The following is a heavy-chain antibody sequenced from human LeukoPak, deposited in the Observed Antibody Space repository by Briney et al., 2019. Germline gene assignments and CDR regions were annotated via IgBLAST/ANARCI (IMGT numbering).Heavy chain of an antibody. J-gene: IGHJ4*02. Sequence: GGSLRLSCAASGFTFNTYAMSWVRQAPGKGLEWVSGIRGSGDNTYYADSVKGRFTISRDNAKNSLYLQMNSLRAEDTAVYYCASGWLWLRGGFDYWGQGTLVTVSS. CDR1: GFTFNTYA. CDR3: ASGWLWLRGGFDY. D-gene: IGHD5-18*01. CDR2: IRGSGDNT. V-gene: IGHV3-23*01.